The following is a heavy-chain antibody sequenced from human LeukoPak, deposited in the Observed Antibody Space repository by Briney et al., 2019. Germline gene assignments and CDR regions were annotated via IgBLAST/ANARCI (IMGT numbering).Heavy chain of an antibody. D-gene: IGHD4-23*01. Sequence: ASVKVSCKASGYTFTSYGISWVRQAPGQGLEWMGWISAYNGNTNYAQKLQGRVTMTTDTSTSTAYMELRSLRSDDTAVYYCARRTTVVTPRGYYYGMDVWGQGTTVTVS. CDR2: ISAYNGNT. V-gene: IGHV1-18*01. CDR1: GYTFTSYG. J-gene: IGHJ6*02. CDR3: ARRTTVVTPRGYYYGMDV.